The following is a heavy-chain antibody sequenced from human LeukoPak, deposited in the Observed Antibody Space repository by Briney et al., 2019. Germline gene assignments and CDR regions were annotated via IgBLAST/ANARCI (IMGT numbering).Heavy chain of an antibody. CDR3: AKDPYSTGWLFGY. V-gene: IGHV3-30*18. Sequence: GRSLRLSCAASGFSVSSYGMHWVRQAPGKGLEWLAVISYDGSDKYYADSVKGRFTISRDNSKNTLYLQMNSLRAEDTGVYYCAKDPYSTGWLFGYWGQGTLVTVSS. D-gene: IGHD6-19*01. J-gene: IGHJ4*02. CDR1: GFSVSSYG. CDR2: ISYDGSDK.